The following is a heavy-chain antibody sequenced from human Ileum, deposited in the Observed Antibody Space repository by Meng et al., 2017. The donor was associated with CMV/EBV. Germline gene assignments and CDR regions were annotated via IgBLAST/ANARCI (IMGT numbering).Heavy chain of an antibody. CDR2: LYYSETA. V-gene: IGHV4-59*01. J-gene: IGHJ5*01. Sequence: GSLRLSCTVSGGSITRYYGSWIRQPPGKGLEWIGYLYYSETAYYSHSLRGRVIISADTTKNHFSLRLGSVTAADTAVYFCATTVYPKPLLNYFDPWGQGNQVNGAS. CDR1: GGSITRYY. D-gene: IGHD4-17*01. CDR3: ATTVYPKPLLNYFDP.